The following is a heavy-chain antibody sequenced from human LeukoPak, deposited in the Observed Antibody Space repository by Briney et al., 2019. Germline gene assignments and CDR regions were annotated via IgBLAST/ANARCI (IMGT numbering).Heavy chain of an antibody. CDR1: GFTFSSYS. CDR3: AREGLTMVPWWAFDI. CDR2: ISSSSSYI. D-gene: IGHD3-10*01. Sequence: PGGSLRLSCAASGFTFSSYSMNWVRQAPGKGLEWVSSISSSSSYIYYADSVKGRFTISRDNAKNSLYLQMNSLRAEDTAVYYCAREGLTMVPWWAFDIWGQGTMVTVSS. J-gene: IGHJ3*02. V-gene: IGHV3-21*01.